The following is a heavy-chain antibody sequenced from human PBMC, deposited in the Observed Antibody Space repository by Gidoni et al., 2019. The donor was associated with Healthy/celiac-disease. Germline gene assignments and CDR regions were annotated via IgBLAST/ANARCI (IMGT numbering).Heavy chain of an antibody. V-gene: IGHV1-69*06. J-gene: IGHJ6*02. CDR2: IIPIFGTA. CDR3: ATSLDSSIAALYYYGMDV. D-gene: IGHD6-6*01. CDR1: GGSFSSYA. Sequence: QVQLVQSGAEVKKPGSAVKVSCRASGGSFSSYAISWVRHAPGQGLEWMGGIIPIFGTANYAQKFQGRVTITADKSTSTAYMELSSLRSEDTAVYYCATSLDSSIAALYYYGMDVWGQGPTVTVSS.